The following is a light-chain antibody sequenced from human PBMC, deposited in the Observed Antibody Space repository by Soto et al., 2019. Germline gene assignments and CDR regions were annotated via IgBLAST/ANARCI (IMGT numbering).Light chain of an antibody. V-gene: IGLV2-14*01. CDR1: SSDDGSYNF. Sequence: QSALTQPASVSGSPGKSITISCTGTSSDDGSYNFVSWYQQLPGKAPKLMIYEVSNRPSGVSNRFSGSKSGNTASLTISGLQAEDEANYYCSSYTTSSNYVFGSGTKVTVL. J-gene: IGLJ1*01. CDR3: SSYTTSSNYV. CDR2: EVS.